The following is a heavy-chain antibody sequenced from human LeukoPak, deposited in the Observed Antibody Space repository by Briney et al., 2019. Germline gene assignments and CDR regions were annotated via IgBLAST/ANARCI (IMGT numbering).Heavy chain of an antibody. CDR2: IYHSGST. D-gene: IGHD5-18*01. J-gene: IGHJ4*02. V-gene: IGHV4-59*12. CDR1: GASISTYY. Sequence: PSETLSLTCTVSGASISTYYWSWIRQPPGKGLEWIGYIYHSGSTNYSPSLKSRVTMSVDTSKNQFSLKLSSVTAADTAVYYCAGSYGYDYWGQGTLVTVSS. CDR3: AGSYGYDY.